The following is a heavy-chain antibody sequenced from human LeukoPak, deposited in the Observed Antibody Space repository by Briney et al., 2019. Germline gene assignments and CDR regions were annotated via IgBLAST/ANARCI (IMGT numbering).Heavy chain of an antibody. CDR1: GGSSSTYY. J-gene: IGHJ4*02. Sequence: SETLSLTCSASGGSSSTYYWSWIRQPPGKGLEWIAYIYYSGSTNYNASLKSRVTISEDTSKNQFSLKLSSVTAADTAVYYCARTEIAATLYFDYWGQGTLVTVSS. CDR2: IYYSGST. CDR3: ARTEIAATLYFDY. V-gene: IGHV4-59*01. D-gene: IGHD2-15*01.